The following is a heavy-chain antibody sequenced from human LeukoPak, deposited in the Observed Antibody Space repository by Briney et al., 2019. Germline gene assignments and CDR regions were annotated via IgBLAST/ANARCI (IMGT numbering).Heavy chain of an antibody. CDR2: IYPGDSDT. D-gene: IGHD6-13*01. Sequence: GESLKISCKGSGYSFTSYWIGWVRQMPGKGLEWMGIIYPGDSDTRYSPSFQGQVTISADKSISTAYLQWSSLKASDTAMYYCAKGGRYSSSWYSHDAFDIWGQGTMVTVSS. CDR1: GYSFTSYW. J-gene: IGHJ3*02. CDR3: AKGGRYSSSWYSHDAFDI. V-gene: IGHV5-51*01.